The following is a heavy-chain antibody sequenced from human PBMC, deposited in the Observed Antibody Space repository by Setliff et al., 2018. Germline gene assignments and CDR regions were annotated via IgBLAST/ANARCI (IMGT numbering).Heavy chain of an antibody. CDR3: AKEVGYCSGGSCYHYYYGMDV. CDR1: GFTFSGYY. D-gene: IGHD2-15*01. V-gene: IGHV3-30*02. CDR2: IRYDGSNK. J-gene: IGHJ6*02. Sequence: PGGSLRLSCAASGFTFSGYYMQWVRQAPGKGLEWVAFIRYDGSNKYYADSVKGRFTISRDNSKNTLYLQMNSLRAEDTAVYYCAKEVGYCSGGSCYHYYYGMDVWGQGTTVTVSS.